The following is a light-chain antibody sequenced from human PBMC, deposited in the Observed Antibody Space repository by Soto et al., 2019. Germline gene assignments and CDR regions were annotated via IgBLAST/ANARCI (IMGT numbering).Light chain of an antibody. CDR3: QQSYNSPQT. J-gene: IGKJ1*01. Sequence: EFVLTQSPGTLSLSPRERATLSCRASQTVRNNYLAWYQQKPGQAPRLLIYDASNRATGIPARFSGSGSGTDFTLTISSLQPEDFATYSCQQSYNSPQTFGQGSRWIS. CDR1: QTVRNNY. V-gene: IGKV3D-20*02. CDR2: DAS.